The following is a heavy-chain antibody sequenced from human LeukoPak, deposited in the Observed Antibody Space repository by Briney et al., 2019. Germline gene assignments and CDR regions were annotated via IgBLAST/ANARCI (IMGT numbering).Heavy chain of an antibody. CDR3: APLIQAINYASDYYYMDV. V-gene: IGHV4-39*07. CDR1: GGSISSSSYY. Sequence: PSETLSLTCTVSGGSISSSSYYWGWIRQPPGKGLEWIGSIYYSGSTYYNPSLKSRVTISVDTSKNQFSLKLSSVTAADTAVYYCAPLIQAINYASDYYYMDVWGKGTTVTVSS. J-gene: IGHJ6*03. CDR2: IYYSGST. D-gene: IGHD4-11*01.